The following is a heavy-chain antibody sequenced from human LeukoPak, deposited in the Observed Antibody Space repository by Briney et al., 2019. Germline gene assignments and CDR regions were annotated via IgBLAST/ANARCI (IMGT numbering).Heavy chain of an antibody. D-gene: IGHD2-21*02. V-gene: IGHV4-39*01. CDR3: ARGDSYVQIDY. CDR2: MYYSGST. Sequence: SETLTLTCTVSGGSISSRSYYWGWIRQPPGKGLEWIGSMYYSGSTNYSPSLKSRVTISVDTSKNQFSLKLSTVTAADTAVYYCARGDSYVQIDYWGQGTLVTVSS. CDR1: GGSISSRSYY. J-gene: IGHJ4*02.